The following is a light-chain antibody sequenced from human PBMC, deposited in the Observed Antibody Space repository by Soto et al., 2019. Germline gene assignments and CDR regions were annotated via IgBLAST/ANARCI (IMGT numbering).Light chain of an antibody. CDR3: QQYGSSLLT. CDR2: GAS. V-gene: IGKV3-20*01. Sequence: EMVLKQSPGSRSLSPLERAAPSCMASQSVSSSYLAWYQQKPGQAPRLLIYGASSRATGIPDRFSGSGSGTDFTLTISRLEPEDFAVYYCQQYGSSLLTFGGGTKVDIK. CDR1: QSVSSSY. J-gene: IGKJ4*01.